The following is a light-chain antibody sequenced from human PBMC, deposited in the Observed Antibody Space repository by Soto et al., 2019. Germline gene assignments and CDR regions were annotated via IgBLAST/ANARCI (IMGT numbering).Light chain of an antibody. V-gene: IGLV2-11*01. CDR3: CTFAGRYSYV. CDR2: DVA. Sequence: QSALTQLRSVSGSPGQSVTISCTGTSSDVGSYNFVSWHQQHPGKAPKLMIYDVAKRPSGVPDRFSGSKSGNTASLTISGLQAEDEADYYCCTFAGRYSYVFGSGTKVTVL. CDR1: SSDVGSYNF. J-gene: IGLJ1*01.